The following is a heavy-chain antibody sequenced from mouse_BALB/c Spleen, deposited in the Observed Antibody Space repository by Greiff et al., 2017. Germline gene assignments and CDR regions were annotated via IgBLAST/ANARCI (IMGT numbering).Heavy chain of an antibody. CDR2: ILPGSGST. CDR3: ARGSGWLLRLWY. CDR1: GYTFTSYW. Sequence: VQLQQSGAELMKPAASVKISCKATGYTFTSYWLEWVKQRPGHGIEWIGEILPGSGSTNYNEKFKGKATFTADTSSNTAYMQLSSLTSEDSAVYYCARGSGWLLRLWYWGQGTTLTVSS. J-gene: IGHJ2*01. V-gene: IGHV1-9*01. D-gene: IGHD2-3*01.